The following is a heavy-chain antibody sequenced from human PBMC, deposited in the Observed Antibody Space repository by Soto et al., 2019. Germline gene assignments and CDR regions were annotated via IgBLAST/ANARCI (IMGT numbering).Heavy chain of an antibody. CDR1: GFTFSNYG. V-gene: IGHV3-30*18. D-gene: IGHD6-19*01. J-gene: IGHJ4*02. Sequence: QVQLVESGGGVVQPGRSLRLSCAASGFTFSNYGMHWVRQAPGKGLEWVAVISYDGTNKYYADSVKGRFTISRDNSKNTLYLQMNSLRAEDTAFYYCAKGGAVSGTYGFPSPLVYWGQGTLVTVSS. CDR2: ISYDGTNK. CDR3: AKGGAVSGTYGFPSPLVY.